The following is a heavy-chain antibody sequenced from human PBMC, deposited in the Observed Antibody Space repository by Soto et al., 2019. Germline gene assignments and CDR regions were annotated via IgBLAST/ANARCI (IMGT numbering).Heavy chain of an antibody. CDR3: ARGKGATTYRYGMDV. CDR2: INPSGGST. D-gene: IGHD1-26*01. Sequence: GASVKVSCKASGYTFTSYYMHWVRQAPGQGLEWMGIINPSGGSTSYAQKFRGRVTMTRDTSTSTVYMELSSLRSEDTAVYYCARGKGATTYRYGMDVWGQGTTVTVSS. CDR1: GYTFTSYY. V-gene: IGHV1-46*01. J-gene: IGHJ6*02.